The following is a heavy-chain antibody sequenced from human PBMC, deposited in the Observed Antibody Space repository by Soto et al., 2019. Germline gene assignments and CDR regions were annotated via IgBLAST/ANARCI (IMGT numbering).Heavy chain of an antibody. CDR2: IYIGGST. Sequence: GGSLRLSCAASGFTVSSNYMSWVRQAPGKGLEWVSVIYIGGSTYYADSVKGRFTISRDNSKNTLYLQMNSLRAEDTAVYYCARTFGELLNPFDYWDQGTLVTVSS. J-gene: IGHJ4*02. V-gene: IGHV3-53*01. D-gene: IGHD3-10*01. CDR1: GFTVSSNY. CDR3: ARTFGELLNPFDY.